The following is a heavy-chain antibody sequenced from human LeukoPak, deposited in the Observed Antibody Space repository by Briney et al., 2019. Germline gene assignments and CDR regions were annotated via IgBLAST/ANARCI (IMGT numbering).Heavy chain of an antibody. D-gene: IGHD4-23*01. Sequence: SVKVSCKASGCTFSSYAISWVRQAPGQGLEWMGGIIPIFGTANYAQKFQGRVTITADKSTSTAYMELSSLRSEDTAVYYCARAYGGNSQYFQHWGQGTLVTVSS. V-gene: IGHV1-69*06. CDR2: IIPIFGTA. CDR1: GCTFSSYA. CDR3: ARAYGGNSQYFQH. J-gene: IGHJ1*01.